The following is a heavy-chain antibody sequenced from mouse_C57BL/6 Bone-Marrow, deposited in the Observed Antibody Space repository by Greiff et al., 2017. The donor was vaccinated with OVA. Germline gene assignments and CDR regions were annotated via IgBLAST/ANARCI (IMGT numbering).Heavy chain of an antibody. CDR3: ARRYWYFDV. J-gene: IGHJ1*03. CDR2: INPYNGGT. Sequence: EVKLMESGPVLVKPGASVKMSCKASGYTFTDYYMNWVKQSHGKSLEWIGVINPYNGGTSYNQKFKGKATLTVDKSSSTAYMELNSLTSEDSAVYYCARRYWYFDVWGTGTTVTVSS. V-gene: IGHV1-19*01. CDR1: GYTFTDYY.